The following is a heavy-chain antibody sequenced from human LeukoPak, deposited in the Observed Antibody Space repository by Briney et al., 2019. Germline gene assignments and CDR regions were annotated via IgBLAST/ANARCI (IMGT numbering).Heavy chain of an antibody. CDR1: GGSFSGYY. V-gene: IGHV4-34*01. Sequence: PSETLSLTCAVYGGSFSGYYWSWIRQPPGKGLEWIGEINHSGSTNYNPSLKSRVTISVDTSKNQFSLKLSSVTAADTAVYYCARGRPKVPHDFWSGYTGGEFDYWGQGTLVTVSS. D-gene: IGHD3-3*01. J-gene: IGHJ4*02. CDR3: ARGRPKVPHDFWSGYTGGEFDY. CDR2: INHSGST.